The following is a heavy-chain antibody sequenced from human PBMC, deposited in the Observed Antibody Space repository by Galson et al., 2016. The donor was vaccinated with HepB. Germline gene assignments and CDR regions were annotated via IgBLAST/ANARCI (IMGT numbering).Heavy chain of an antibody. D-gene: IGHD6-19*01. J-gene: IGHJ5*01. CDR2: ISYDGGAT. CDR3: ARALSAWFDP. V-gene: IGHV3-74*01. Sequence: HWIRQAPGKGLVWVARISYDGGATKYADSVDGRFAISRDNAKNTLYLQMNSLRVDDSAVYYCARALSAWFDPWGQGALVTVSS.